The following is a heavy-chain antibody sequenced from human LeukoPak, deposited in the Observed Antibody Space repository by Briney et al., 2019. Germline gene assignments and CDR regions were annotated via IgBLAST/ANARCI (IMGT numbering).Heavy chain of an antibody. CDR3: ARDSSTLQYSSGWDVSDY. CDR2: ISYDGSNK. CDR1: GFTFSSYG. J-gene: IGHJ4*02. V-gene: IGHV3-30*03. D-gene: IGHD6-19*01. Sequence: GGSLRLSCAASGFTFSSYGMHWVRQAPGKGLEWVAVISYDGSNKYYADSVKGRFTISRDNSKNTLYLQMNSLRAEDTAVYYCARDSSTLQYSSGWDVSDYWGQGTLVTVSS.